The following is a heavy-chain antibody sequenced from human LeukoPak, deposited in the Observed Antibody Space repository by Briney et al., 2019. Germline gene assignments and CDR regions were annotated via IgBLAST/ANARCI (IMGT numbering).Heavy chain of an antibody. CDR3: ARDPNPYSGEGDY. J-gene: IGHJ4*02. CDR2: IIPIFGTV. V-gene: IGHV1-69*05. Sequence: SVKVSCKASGGTFSSYAISWVRQAPGQGLEWMGRIIPIFGTVNYAQKFQGRVTITTDESTSTAYMELSSLRSEDTAVYYCARDPNPYSGEGDYWGQGTLVTVSS. CDR1: GGTFSSYA. D-gene: IGHD3-10*01.